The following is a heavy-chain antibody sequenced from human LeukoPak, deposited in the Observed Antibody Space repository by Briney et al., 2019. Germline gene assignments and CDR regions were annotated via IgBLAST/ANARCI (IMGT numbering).Heavy chain of an antibody. Sequence: SETLSLTCTVSGGSISSYYWSWIRQPAGKGLEWIGRIYTSGSTNYNPSLKSRVTIAVDTSKNQISLKLSSVTAADTAVYYCARWGGSGRGFDYWGQGTLVTVSS. D-gene: IGHD1-26*01. CDR2: IYTSGST. V-gene: IGHV4-4*07. CDR3: ARWGGSGRGFDY. J-gene: IGHJ4*02. CDR1: GGSISSYY.